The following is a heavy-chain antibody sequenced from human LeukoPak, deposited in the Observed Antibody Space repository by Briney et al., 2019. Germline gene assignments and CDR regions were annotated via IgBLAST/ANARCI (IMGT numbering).Heavy chain of an antibody. CDR1: GFTFSTYW. CDR2: ISGSGGST. V-gene: IGHV3-23*01. Sequence: GGSLRLSCAASGFTFSTYWMSWVRQAPGKGLEWVSAISGSGGSTYYADSVKGRFTISRDNSKNTLYLQMNSLRAEDTAVYYCAKHSQWPVFLNWGQGTLVTVSS. J-gene: IGHJ4*02. CDR3: AKHSQWPVFLN. D-gene: IGHD6-19*01.